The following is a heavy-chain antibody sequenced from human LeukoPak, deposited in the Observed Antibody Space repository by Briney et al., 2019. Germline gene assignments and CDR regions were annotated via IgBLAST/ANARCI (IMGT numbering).Heavy chain of an antibody. V-gene: IGHV1-18*01. CDR1: GYTFTSYG. Sequence: EASVKVSCKASGYTFTSYGISWVRQAPGQGLEWMGWISAYNGNTNYAQKLQGRVTMTTDTSTSTAYMELRSLRSDDTAVYYCARGLVKLRFLEWLDNWFDPWGQGTLVTVSS. CDR3: ARGLVKLRFLEWLDNWFDP. CDR2: ISAYNGNT. J-gene: IGHJ5*02. D-gene: IGHD3-3*01.